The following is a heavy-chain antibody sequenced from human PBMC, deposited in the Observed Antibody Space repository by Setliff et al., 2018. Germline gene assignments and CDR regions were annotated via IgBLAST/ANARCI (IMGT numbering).Heavy chain of an antibody. Sequence: SETLSLTCGASGGSFSDYYWTWIRQTPGKGLEWIGEINHNGSTKCNPSLKSRVTISLDTSENEFSLKLSPVTAADTAVYYCARHKTGAVGTGEHFQHWGQGTLVTVSS. CDR2: INHNGST. V-gene: IGHV4-34*01. CDR3: ARHKTGAVGTGEHFQH. J-gene: IGHJ1*01. CDR1: GGSFSDYY. D-gene: IGHD6-19*01.